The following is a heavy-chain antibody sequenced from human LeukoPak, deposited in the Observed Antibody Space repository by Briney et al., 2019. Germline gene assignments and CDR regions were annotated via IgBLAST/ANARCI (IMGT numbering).Heavy chain of an antibody. Sequence: GGSLRLSCAASGFTFSSYWMSWVRQAPGKGLEWVANIKQDGSEKYYVDSVKGRFTISRDNAKNSLYLQMNSLRAEVTAVYYCARESRILGYCSSTSCYEYYFDYWGQGTLVTVSS. J-gene: IGHJ4*02. CDR2: IKQDGSEK. CDR3: ARESRILGYCSSTSCYEYYFDY. CDR1: GFTFSSYW. D-gene: IGHD2-2*01. V-gene: IGHV3-7*05.